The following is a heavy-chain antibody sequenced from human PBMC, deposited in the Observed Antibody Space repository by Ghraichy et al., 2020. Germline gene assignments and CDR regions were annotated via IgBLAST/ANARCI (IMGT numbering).Heavy chain of an antibody. Sequence: LSLTCAASGFTFSSYAMSWVRQAPGKGLEWVSAISGSGGSTYYADSVKGRFTISRDNSKNTLYLQMNSLRAEDTAVYYCAKGGPNYDILTGYYPDDAFDIWGQGTMVTVSS. V-gene: IGHV3-23*01. J-gene: IGHJ3*02. CDR2: ISGSGGST. CDR1: GFTFSSYA. CDR3: AKGGPNYDILTGYYPDDAFDI. D-gene: IGHD3-9*01.